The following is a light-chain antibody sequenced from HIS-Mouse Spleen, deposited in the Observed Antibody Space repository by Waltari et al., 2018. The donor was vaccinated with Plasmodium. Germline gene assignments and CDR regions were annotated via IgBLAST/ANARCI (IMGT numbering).Light chain of an antibody. J-gene: IGKJ2*01. Sequence: DIQMTQSPSSLSASVGDRVTVTCRQSQSISSYLNWYQQQPGKAPKLLIYAASSLQSGVPSRFSGSGSGTDFTLTISSLQPEDFATYYCQQSYSTLMYTFGQGTKLEIK. CDR2: AAS. CDR3: QQSYSTLMYT. CDR1: QSISSY. V-gene: IGKV1-39*01.